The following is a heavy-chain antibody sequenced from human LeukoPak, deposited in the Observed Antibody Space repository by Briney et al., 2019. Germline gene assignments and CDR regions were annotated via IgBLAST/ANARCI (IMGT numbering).Heavy chain of an antibody. D-gene: IGHD2-15*01. V-gene: IGHV3-13*01. J-gene: IGHJ6*02. CDR1: GFTFSSYD. CDR2: IGTAGDT. CDR3: ARDLRGHRSPGMDV. Sequence: GGSLRLSCAASGFTFSSYDMHWVRQATGKGLEWVSAIGTAGDTYYPGSVKGRFTISRENAKNSLYLQMNSLRAGDTAVYYCARDLRGHRSPGMDVWGQGTTVTVSS.